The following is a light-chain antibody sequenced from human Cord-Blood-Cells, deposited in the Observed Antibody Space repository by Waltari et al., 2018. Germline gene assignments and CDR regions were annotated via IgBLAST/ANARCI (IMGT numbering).Light chain of an antibody. CDR1: SSHVGGSTY. CDR2: DVS. V-gene: IGLV2-14*01. CDR3: SSYTSSSTLV. Sequence: QAPLTQPASVSGSPGQSITLPCTGTSSHVGGSTYASWYQQHPGKAPKLMIYDVSKRPSGVSNRFSGSKSGNTASLTISGLQAEDEADYYCSSYTSSSTLVFGGGTKLTVL. J-gene: IGLJ2*01.